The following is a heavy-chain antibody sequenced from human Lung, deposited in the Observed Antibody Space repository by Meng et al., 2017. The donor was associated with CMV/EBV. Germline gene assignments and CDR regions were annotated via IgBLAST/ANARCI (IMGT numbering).Heavy chain of an antibody. V-gene: IGHV3-21*01. CDR1: GFNFRTYS. Sequence: XSXRLSXAASGFNFRTYSMNWVRQAPGKGLEWVSSISSSSTYIYYADSVKGRFTISRDNAKNSLYLQMNSLRAEDTAVYYCARETGSSGWYGPGYWGQGTXVTVSS. CDR2: ISSSSTYI. CDR3: ARETGSSGWYGPGY. D-gene: IGHD6-19*01. J-gene: IGHJ4*02.